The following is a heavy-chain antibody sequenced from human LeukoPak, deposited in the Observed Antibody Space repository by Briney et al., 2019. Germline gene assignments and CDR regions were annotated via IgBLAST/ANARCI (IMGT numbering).Heavy chain of an antibody. D-gene: IGHD6-13*01. Sequence: SETLSLTSAVYGGSYSGYHWSWIRQPPGKGLEWIGEINHSGSTNYNPSLKSRVTISVDTSKNQFSLKLSSVTAADMAVYYSAKRPFRSTCSRGRSDVWGQGTTVTVSS. CDR2: INHSGST. J-gene: IGHJ6*02. V-gene: IGHV4-34*01. CDR1: GGSYSGYH. CDR3: AKRPFRSTCSRGRSDV.